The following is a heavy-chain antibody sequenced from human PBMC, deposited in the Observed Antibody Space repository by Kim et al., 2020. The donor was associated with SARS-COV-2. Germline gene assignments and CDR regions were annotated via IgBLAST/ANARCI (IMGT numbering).Heavy chain of an antibody. D-gene: IGHD3-22*01. CDR3: ANDYDSSGSITRGY. V-gene: IGHV3-23*01. Sequence: ADSVKGRFTISRDNSKNTLYLQMNSLRAEDTAVYYCANDYDSSGSITRGYWGQGTLVTVSS. J-gene: IGHJ4*02.